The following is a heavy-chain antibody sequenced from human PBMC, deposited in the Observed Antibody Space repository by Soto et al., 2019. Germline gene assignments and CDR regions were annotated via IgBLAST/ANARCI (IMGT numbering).Heavy chain of an antibody. CDR3: ARRGKDVNIVATIMDYYYYYYMDV. CDR1: GFTFSSYS. D-gene: IGHD5-12*01. J-gene: IGHJ6*03. Sequence: GGSLRLSCAASGFTFSSYSMNWVRQAPGKGLEWVSYISSSSSTIYYADSVKGRFTISRDNAKNSLYLQMNSLRAEDTAVYYCARRGKDVNIVATIMDYYYYYYMDVWGKGTTVTVSS. V-gene: IGHV3-48*01. CDR2: ISSSSSTI.